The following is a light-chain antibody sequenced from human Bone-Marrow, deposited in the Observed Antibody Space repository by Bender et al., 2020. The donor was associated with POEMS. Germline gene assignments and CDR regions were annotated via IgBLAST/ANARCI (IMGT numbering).Light chain of an antibody. V-gene: IGLV3-1*01. J-gene: IGLJ3*02. CDR2: QDD. CDR3: AAWDNSHGV. CDR1: TLRDKY. Sequence: SFDLTQPPSVSVSPGQTASIACSGDTLRDKYTSWYHQKPGQSPVLLIYQDDKRPSGIPERFSGSSSGNTATLTISGTQIMDEADYYCAAWDNSHGVFGGGTKLTVL.